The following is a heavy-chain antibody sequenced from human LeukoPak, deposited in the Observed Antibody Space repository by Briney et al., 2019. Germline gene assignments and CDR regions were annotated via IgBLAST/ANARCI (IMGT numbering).Heavy chain of an antibody. CDR3: ASPYYYDSSGYYLDY. CDR2: INPNSGGT. CDR1: GYTFTGYY. J-gene: IGHJ4*02. V-gene: IGHV1-2*02. Sequence: GASVKVSCKASGYTFTGYYMHWVRQAPGQGLEWMGWINPNSGGTNYAQKFQGRVTMTRDTSISTAYMELSRLRSDDTAVYYCASPYYYDSSGYYLDYWGQGTLVTVSS. D-gene: IGHD3-22*01.